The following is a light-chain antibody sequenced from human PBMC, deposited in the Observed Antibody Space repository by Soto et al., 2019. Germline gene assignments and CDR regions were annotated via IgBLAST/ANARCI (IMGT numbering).Light chain of an antibody. Sequence: DIVMTQSPDSLAVSLGERATINCKSSQSILFRSNNKNYLGWYQQKVGQPPRLLISWSTTRESGVPDRFSGGGSGTDFTLTISSLQAEDVAVYYCQQYYGTPIIFGQGTRLE. CDR3: QQYYGTPII. J-gene: IGKJ5*01. V-gene: IGKV4-1*01. CDR2: WST. CDR1: QSILFRSNNKNY.